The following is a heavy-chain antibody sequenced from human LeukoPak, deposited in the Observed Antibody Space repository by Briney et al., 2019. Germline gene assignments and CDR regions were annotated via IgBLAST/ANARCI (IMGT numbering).Heavy chain of an antibody. J-gene: IGHJ4*02. CDR3: ARLRSSSWLLIDY. V-gene: IGHV4-59*08. Sequence: KPSETLSLTCTVSGASISSYYWNWIRQPPGKGLEWIGYIYYSGNTNYNPSLKSRVTMSVDTSKNQFSLKLSSVTAADTAVYYCARLRSSSWLLIDYWGQGTLVTVSS. D-gene: IGHD6-13*01. CDR2: IYYSGNT. CDR1: GASISSYY.